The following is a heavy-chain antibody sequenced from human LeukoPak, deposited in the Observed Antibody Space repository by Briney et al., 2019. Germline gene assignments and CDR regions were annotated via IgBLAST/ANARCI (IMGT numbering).Heavy chain of an antibody. D-gene: IGHD2-21*02. Sequence: AGGSLRLSCAASGFIFSSYSMNWVRQAPGKGLEWVSAISGSGGSTYYADSVKGRFTISRDNSKNTLYLQMNSLRAEDTAVYYCAKAYCGGDCYSGVDFFDYWGQGTLVTVSS. CDR1: GFIFSSYS. V-gene: IGHV3-23*01. CDR2: ISGSGGST. CDR3: AKAYCGGDCYSGVDFFDY. J-gene: IGHJ4*02.